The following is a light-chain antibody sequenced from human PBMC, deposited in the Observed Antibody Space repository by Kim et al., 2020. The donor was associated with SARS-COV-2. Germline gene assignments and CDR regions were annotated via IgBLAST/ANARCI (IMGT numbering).Light chain of an antibody. J-gene: IGKJ2*01. CDR1: QSVLFSPNNKNH. V-gene: IGKV4-1*01. CDR2: WAS. CDR3: QQYYSTPYT. Sequence: DIVMTQSPDSLAVSLGERATINCKSSQSVLFSPNNKNHLAWYQQKPGQPPKLLIYWASTRASGDPDRFSGSGSGTEFSLTISTLQAEDVAVYYCQQYYSTPYTFGQGTKLEI.